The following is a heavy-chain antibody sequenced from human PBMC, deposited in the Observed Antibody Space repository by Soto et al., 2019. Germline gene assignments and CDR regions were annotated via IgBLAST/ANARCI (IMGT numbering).Heavy chain of an antibody. V-gene: IGHV4-59*01. CDR2: VYYSGST. Sequence: SETLSLTCPVSGGSTSSYYWSWIRQPPGKGLEWIGYVYYSGSTNYNPSLKSRVTISVDTSKNQFSLKLSSVTAADTAVYYCAISFNPSNCGGHCPFEYWGQGALVTVSS. CDR3: AISFNPSNCGGHCPFEY. D-gene: IGHD2-21*01. J-gene: IGHJ4*02. CDR1: GGSTSSYY.